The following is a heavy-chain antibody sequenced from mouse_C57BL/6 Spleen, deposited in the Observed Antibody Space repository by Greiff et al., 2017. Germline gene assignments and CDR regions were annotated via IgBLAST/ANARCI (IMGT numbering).Heavy chain of an antibody. J-gene: IGHJ3*01. CDR1: GYTFTSYW. Sequence: QVQLQQPGAELVKPGASVKLSCKASGYTFTSYWMHWVKQRPGQGLEWIGMIHPNSGSTNYNEKFKSKATLTVDKSSSTAYMQLSSLTSEDSAVYYCARYSSGDGAWFAYWGQGTLVTVSA. D-gene: IGHD3-2*02. V-gene: IGHV1-64*01. CDR2: IHPNSGST. CDR3: ARYSSGDGAWFAY.